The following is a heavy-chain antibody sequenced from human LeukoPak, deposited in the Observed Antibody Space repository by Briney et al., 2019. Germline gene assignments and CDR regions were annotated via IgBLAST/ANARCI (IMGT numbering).Heavy chain of an antibody. V-gene: IGHV3-23*01. CDR1: GFTFSSYA. J-gene: IGHJ4*02. CDR2: ISGSGGST. Sequence: PGGSLNLSCAASGFTFSSYAMSWVRQAPGKGLEWVSAISGSGGSTNYAASVKGRFTISRDNSKNTLYRQMNSLRTEDTAVYYCARQFGPPSIAVAGLGGYWGQGTLVTVSS. D-gene: IGHD6-19*01. CDR3: ARQFGPPSIAVAGLGGY.